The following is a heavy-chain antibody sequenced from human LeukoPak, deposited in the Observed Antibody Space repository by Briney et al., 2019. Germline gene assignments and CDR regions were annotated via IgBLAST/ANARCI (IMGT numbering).Heavy chain of an antibody. CDR3: ARRGEAMDPFDY. V-gene: IGHV5-51*01. J-gene: IGHJ4*02. D-gene: IGHD5-18*01. CDR2: IYPGDSDT. Sequence: GESLKISCKGSGYTFSDYWIGWVRQMPGKGLEWMGIIYPGDSDTRYSPSFQGQVTISADKSINTAYLQWSSLKASDTAIYYCARRGEAMDPFDYWGQGTLVTVSS. CDR1: GYTFSDYW.